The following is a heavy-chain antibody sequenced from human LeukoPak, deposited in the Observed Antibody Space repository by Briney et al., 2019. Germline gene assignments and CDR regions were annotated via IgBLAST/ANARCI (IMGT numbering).Heavy chain of an antibody. V-gene: IGHV4-39*07. CDR1: GGSISSSTYY. CDR2: IYYSGNT. D-gene: IGHD3-22*01. J-gene: IGHJ4*02. Sequence: SETLSLTCTVSGGSISSSTYYWGWIRQPPGKGLEWIGSIYYSGNTYYNPSLKSRVTISVDTSKNRVSLNLSSVTAADTAVYYCARGSSGYPFDYWGQGTLVTVSS. CDR3: ARGSSGYPFDY.